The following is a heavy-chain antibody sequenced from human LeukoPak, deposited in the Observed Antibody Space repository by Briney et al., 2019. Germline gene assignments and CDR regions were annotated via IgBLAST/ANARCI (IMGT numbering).Heavy chain of an antibody. CDR1: GFTFSSYS. CDR3: ARGSSGSPFFSYYYYMDV. CDR2: ISSSSSYI. D-gene: IGHD1-26*01. Sequence: PGGSLRLSCAASGFTFSSYSMNWVRQAPGKGLEWVSSISSSSSYIYYADSVKSRFTISRDNAKNSLYLQMNSLRAEDTAVYYCARGSSGSPFFSYYYYMDVWGKGTTVTVSS. V-gene: IGHV3-21*01. J-gene: IGHJ6*03.